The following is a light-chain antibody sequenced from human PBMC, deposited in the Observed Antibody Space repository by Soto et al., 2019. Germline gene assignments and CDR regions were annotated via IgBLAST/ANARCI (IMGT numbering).Light chain of an antibody. CDR1: QSVSSNH. CDR3: QQYGSSTYS. J-gene: IGKJ2*01. V-gene: IGKV3-20*01. Sequence: EIVLTQSPGSLSLPPRERATLSCRASQSVSSNHLDWYQQKPGQAPRLLIYGASRRATGIPDRFSGSGSGTDFNLTISRLEPEDFAMYYCQQYGSSTYSFGQGTKVEIK. CDR2: GAS.